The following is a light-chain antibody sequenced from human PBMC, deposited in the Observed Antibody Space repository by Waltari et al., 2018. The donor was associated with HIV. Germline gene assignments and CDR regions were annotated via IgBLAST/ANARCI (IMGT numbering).Light chain of an antibody. V-gene: IGLV6-57*02. J-gene: IGLJ3*02. CDR3: QSFDGITAV. CDR2: EDN. Sequence: NLMLTQPHSVSESPGQTVTLSCTGTSGRIASNSVQWYQQRPGRAPTTVIFEDNQRSSGVPDRFSGSIDSSSNSASLTISRLKTEDEADYYCQSFDGITAVFGGGTKLTVL. CDR1: SGRIASNS.